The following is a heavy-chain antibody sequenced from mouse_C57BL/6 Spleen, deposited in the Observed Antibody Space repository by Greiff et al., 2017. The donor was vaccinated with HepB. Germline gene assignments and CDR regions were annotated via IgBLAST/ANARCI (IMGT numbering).Heavy chain of an antibody. Sequence: VQLQQSGPELVKPGASVKISCKASGYTFTDYYMNWVKQSHGKSLEWIGDINPNNGGTSYNQKFKGKATLTVDKSSSTAYMELRSLTSEDSAVYYCGGWLLSYAMDYWGQGTSVTVSS. J-gene: IGHJ4*01. D-gene: IGHD2-3*01. CDR2: INPNNGGT. CDR1: GYTFTDYY. V-gene: IGHV1-26*01. CDR3: GGWLLSYAMDY.